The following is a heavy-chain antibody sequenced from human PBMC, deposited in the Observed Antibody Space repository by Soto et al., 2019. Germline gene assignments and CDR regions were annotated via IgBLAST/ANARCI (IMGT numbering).Heavy chain of an antibody. CDR1: GGSISSYY. Sequence: SETLSLTCTVSGGSISSYYWGWIRQPPGKGLEWIGYIYYSGSTNYNPSLKSRVTISVDTSKNQFSLKLSSVTAADTAVYYCARGKYYDFWSGLLGGMDVWGQGTTVTVSS. CDR3: ARGKYYDFWSGLLGGMDV. CDR2: IYYSGST. J-gene: IGHJ6*02. V-gene: IGHV4-59*01. D-gene: IGHD3-3*01.